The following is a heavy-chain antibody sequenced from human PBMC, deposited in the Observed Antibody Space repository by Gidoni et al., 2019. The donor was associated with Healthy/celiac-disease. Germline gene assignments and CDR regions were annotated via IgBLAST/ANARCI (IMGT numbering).Heavy chain of an antibody. CDR2: ISSSSSYI. J-gene: IGHJ4*02. Sequence: EVQLVESGGGLVKPGGSLRLSCAASGFTFSSYSMNWVRQAPGKGLEWVSSISSSSSYIYYADSVKGRFTISRDNAKNSLYLQMNSLRAEDTAVYYCARSNTIFGVRTHDYWGQGTLVTVSS. CDR3: ARSNTIFGVRTHDY. CDR1: GFTFSSYS. D-gene: IGHD3-3*01. V-gene: IGHV3-21*01.